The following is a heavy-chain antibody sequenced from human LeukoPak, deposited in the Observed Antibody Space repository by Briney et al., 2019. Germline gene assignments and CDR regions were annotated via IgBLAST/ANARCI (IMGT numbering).Heavy chain of an antibody. Sequence: GGSLRLSCAASGFTFSSYAMSWVRQAPGKGLEWVSAISGSGGSTYYADSVKGRFTISRDNAKNSLYLQMNSLRAEDTAVYYCARDPFYGGNWGADYWGQGTLVTVSS. V-gene: IGHV3-23*01. CDR3: ARDPFYGGNWGADY. CDR1: GFTFSSYA. CDR2: ISGSGGST. J-gene: IGHJ4*02. D-gene: IGHD4-23*01.